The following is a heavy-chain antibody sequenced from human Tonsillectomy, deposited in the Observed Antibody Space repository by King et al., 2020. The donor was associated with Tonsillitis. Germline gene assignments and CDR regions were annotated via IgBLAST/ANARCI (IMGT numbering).Heavy chain of an antibody. J-gene: IGHJ3*02. D-gene: IGHD3-22*01. V-gene: IGHV1-69*09. CDR1: GGTFSSYV. CDR2: IIPILGIP. CDR3: ARPHPLDSSGSHAFEI. Sequence: VQLVESGAEVKKPGSSVKVSCKASGGTFSSYVISWVRQAPGQGLEWMGRIIPILGIPNYAQKFQGRVTITADKSTSTVYLELSSLRSEDTAVYYCARPHPLDSSGSHAFEIWGQGTMGTVSS.